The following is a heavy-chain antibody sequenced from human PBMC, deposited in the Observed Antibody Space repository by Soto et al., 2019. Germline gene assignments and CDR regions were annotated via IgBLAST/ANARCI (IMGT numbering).Heavy chain of an antibody. V-gene: IGHV4-4*02. J-gene: IGHJ4*02. CDR1: DDSISSSVW. CDR2: VFHTGNT. Sequence: SETLSLTCAVSDDSISSSVWWTWVRQPPGKGLEWIGEVFHTGNTNYNPSLKSRVTMSVDKSTNEFSLKVTSVTAADTAIYYCARKAWVRFDYWGQGALVTVSS. D-gene: IGHD7-27*01. CDR3: ARKAWVRFDY.